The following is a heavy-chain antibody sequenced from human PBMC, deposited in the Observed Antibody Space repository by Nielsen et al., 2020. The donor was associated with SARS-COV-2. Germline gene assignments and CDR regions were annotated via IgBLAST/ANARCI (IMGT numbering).Heavy chain of an antibody. D-gene: IGHD6-6*01. CDR2: INSDGSST. CDR1: GFTFSSYW. CDR3: ARDLLRYSSSSDDAFDI. V-gene: IGHV3-74*01. J-gene: IGHJ3*02. Sequence: GESLKISCAASGFTFSSYWMHWVRQAPGKGLVWVSRINSDGSSTSYADSVKGRFTISRDNAKNTLYLQMNSLRAEDTAVYYCARDLLRYSSSSDDAFDIWGQGTMVTVSS.